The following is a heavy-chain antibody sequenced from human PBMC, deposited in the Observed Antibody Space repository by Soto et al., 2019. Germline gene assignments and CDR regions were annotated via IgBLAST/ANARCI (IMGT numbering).Heavy chain of an antibody. CDR1: GGSISSGGYY. V-gene: IGHV4-31*03. J-gene: IGHJ5*02. Sequence: KPSETLSLTCTVSGGSISSGGYYWSWIRQHPGKGLVWIGYIYYSGSTYYNPSLKSRVTISVDTSKNQFSLKLSLVTAAVTAEYCCARDLWAAGRTGWLDPWGQGTLETVFS. CDR2: IYYSGST. CDR3: ARDLWAAGRTGWLDP. D-gene: IGHD6-13*01.